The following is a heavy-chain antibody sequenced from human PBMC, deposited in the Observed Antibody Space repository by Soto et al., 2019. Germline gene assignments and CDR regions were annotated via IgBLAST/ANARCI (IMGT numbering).Heavy chain of an antibody. CDR2: VYYSGRT. CDR3: ARGSFSISSSWFDP. D-gene: IGHD6-6*01. V-gene: IGHV4-31*03. J-gene: IGHJ5*02. Sequence: SETLSLTCTVSGGSISSGGYYWSWIRQHGGGGLGWVGWVYYSGRTYYNPSLHSRVSIAVDTTENQFSLKLTSGTAADTSVYYCARGSFSISSSWFDPWGRGTLVTVSS. CDR1: GGSISSGGYY.